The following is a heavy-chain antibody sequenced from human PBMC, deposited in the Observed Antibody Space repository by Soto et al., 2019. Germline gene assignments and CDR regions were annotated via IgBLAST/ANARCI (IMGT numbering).Heavy chain of an antibody. CDR3: ATGGRDFIHLDY. CDR2: FDPEDGET. D-gene: IGHD2-21*02. V-gene: IGHV1-24*01. CDR1: GYTLTELS. J-gene: IGHJ4*02. Sequence: ASVKVSCKVSGYTLTELSMHWVRQAPGKGLEWMGGFDPEDGETIYAQKFQGRVTMTEDTPTDTAYMELSSLRSEDTAVYYCATGGRDFIHLDYWGQGTLVTVSS.